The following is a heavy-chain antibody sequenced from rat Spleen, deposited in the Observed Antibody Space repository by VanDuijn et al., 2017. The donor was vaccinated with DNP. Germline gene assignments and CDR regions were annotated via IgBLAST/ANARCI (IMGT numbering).Heavy chain of an antibody. CDR3: TRRDWELRYFDY. V-gene: IGHV3-3*01. Sequence: EVQLQESGPGLVKPSQSLSLTCSVTAYSITSSYRWNWIRKFPGNKLEWMGYINSAGSTTYNPSLKSRISITRDPSKNQFFLQVNSATTEDTATYYCTRRDWELRYFDYWGQGVMVTVSS. CDR1: AYSITSSYR. CDR2: INSAGST. J-gene: IGHJ2*01. D-gene: IGHD5-1*01.